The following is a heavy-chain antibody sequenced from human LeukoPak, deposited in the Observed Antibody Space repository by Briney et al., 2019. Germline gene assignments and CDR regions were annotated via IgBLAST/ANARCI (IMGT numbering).Heavy chain of an antibody. D-gene: IGHD6-13*01. CDR3: ARELNPPGAAAGENYFDY. V-gene: IGHV3-53*01. CDR2: IYGGGST. J-gene: IGHJ4*02. CDR1: GLTVSSNF. Sequence: GGSLRLSCAATGLTVSSNFMSWVRQAPGKGLEWVSVIYGGGSTYYADSVKGRFTISRDNSKNTLYLQMNSLRAEDTAVYYCARELNPPGAAAGENYFDYWGQGTLVTVSS.